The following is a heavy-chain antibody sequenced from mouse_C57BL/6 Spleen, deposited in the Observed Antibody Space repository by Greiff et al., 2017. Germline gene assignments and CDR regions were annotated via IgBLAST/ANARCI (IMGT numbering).Heavy chain of an antibody. CDR1: GYAFSSSW. D-gene: IGHD2-2*01. J-gene: IGHJ2*01. V-gene: IGHV1-82*01. CDR3: ANGYYFDY. Sequence: QVQLQQSGPELVQPGASVKLSCKASGYAFSSSWMNWVEQRPGKGLEWIARIYPGAGDTNYNGKFKGKATLTADKSSSTAYMQLSSLPSEDSAVYFCANGYYFDYWGQGTTLTVSS. CDR2: IYPGAGDT.